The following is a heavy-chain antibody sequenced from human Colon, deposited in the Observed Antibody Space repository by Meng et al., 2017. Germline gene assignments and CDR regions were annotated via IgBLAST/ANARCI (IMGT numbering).Heavy chain of an antibody. D-gene: IGHD3-3*01. J-gene: IGHJ5*02. CDR1: GGSFSGYY. Sequence: QVQLQQWGAGLLKPSETLSLTCAVYGGSFSGYYCNWIRQPPGKGLEWIGENKHGGITNYHPSLKSRIPISVDTFQKQFSLKLTSVTAADTAVYYCARGLRLLEWLFSWFDPWGQGTLVTVSS. CDR2: NKHGGIT. CDR3: ARGLRLLEWLFSWFDP. V-gene: IGHV4-34*01.